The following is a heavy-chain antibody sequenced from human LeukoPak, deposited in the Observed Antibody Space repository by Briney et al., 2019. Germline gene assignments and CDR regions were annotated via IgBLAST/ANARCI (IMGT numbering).Heavy chain of an antibody. V-gene: IGHV5-51*01. D-gene: IGHD3-10*01. CDR2: IYPADSHT. J-gene: IGHJ5*02. CDR1: GYRFTSYW. CDR3: AKGSPPNWFDP. Sequence: KDGDSLKISCKGSGYRFTSYWIGWVRQMPGKGLEWMGTIYPADSHTTYSPSFQGQVTISADKSISTAYLRWSSLKASDTAIYYCAKGSPPNWFDPWGRGTLVTVSS.